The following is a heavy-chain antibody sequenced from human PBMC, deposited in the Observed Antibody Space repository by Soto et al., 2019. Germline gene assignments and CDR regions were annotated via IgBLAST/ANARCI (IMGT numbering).Heavy chain of an antibody. D-gene: IGHD1-26*01. J-gene: IGHJ3*01. CDR3: AREKDFILGGYAFGY. CDR2: LLYRGTA. Sequence: QVQLQESGPRLVKPSETLSLTCSVSDSSISPYYWTWFRQAPGKGLEWIGHLLYRGTATYNPALQGRVTISLDTSKKQVSLQLSSLIAADTAVYYCAREKDFILGGYAFGYWGPGTLVTVSS. V-gene: IGHV4-59*01. CDR1: DSSISPYY.